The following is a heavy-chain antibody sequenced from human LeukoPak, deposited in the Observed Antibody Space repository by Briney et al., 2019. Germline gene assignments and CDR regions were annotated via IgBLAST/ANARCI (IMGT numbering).Heavy chain of an antibody. CDR2: IYHSGST. D-gene: IGHD5-18*01. Sequence: SETLSLTCAVSGYSISSGYYWGWIRQPPGKGLEWIGSIYHSGSTYYNPSLKSRVTMSVDTSQNQFSLKVSSVTAADTAVYYCAREHMDTDMVSYYYMDVWGKGTTVTVSS. CDR1: GYSISSGYY. V-gene: IGHV4-38-2*02. CDR3: AREHMDTDMVSYYYMDV. J-gene: IGHJ6*03.